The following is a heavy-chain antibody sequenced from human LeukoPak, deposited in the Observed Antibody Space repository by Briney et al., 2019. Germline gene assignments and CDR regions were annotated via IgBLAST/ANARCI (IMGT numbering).Heavy chain of an antibody. Sequence: SETLSLTCAVSGGSITSGGYSWSWIRQPPGKGLEWIGYIYYSGSTYYNPSLQSRVTISADTSKNQFSLRLSSVTAADTAVYYCARDSRVRGYGSFDYWGQGTLVTVSS. CDR3: ARDSRVRGYGSFDY. V-gene: IGHV4-30-4*07. CDR2: IYYSGST. D-gene: IGHD3-10*01. J-gene: IGHJ4*02. CDR1: GGSITSGGYS.